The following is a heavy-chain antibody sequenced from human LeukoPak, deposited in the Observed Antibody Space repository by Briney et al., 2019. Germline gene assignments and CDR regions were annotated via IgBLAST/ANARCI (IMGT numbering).Heavy chain of an antibody. CDR1: GFTFSSYS. D-gene: IGHD2-15*01. V-gene: IGHV3-48*01. CDR3: ARERSGGNYYMVV. J-gene: IGHJ6*03. Sequence: GGSLRLSCAASGFTFSSYSMHWGRQAPGKGLEWVSYISSSSSTIYYADSVKGRFTISRDNAKNSLYLQMNSLRVDDTGVYYCARERSGGNYYMVVWGKGTTVIVSS. CDR2: ISSSSSTI.